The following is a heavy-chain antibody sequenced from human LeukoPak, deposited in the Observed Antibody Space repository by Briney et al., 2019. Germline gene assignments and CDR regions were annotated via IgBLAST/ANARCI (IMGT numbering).Heavy chain of an antibody. D-gene: IGHD3-22*01. CDR1: GYTFTGYY. Sequence: GASVEVSGKASGYTFTGYYMHCVRQAPGQGLEWMGWINPNSGGTNYAQKFQGRVTMTRDTSISTAYMELSRLRSDDTAVYYCVRDDSSGYYFFDYWGQGTLVTVSS. CDR2: INPNSGGT. V-gene: IGHV1-2*02. J-gene: IGHJ4*02. CDR3: VRDDSSGYYFFDY.